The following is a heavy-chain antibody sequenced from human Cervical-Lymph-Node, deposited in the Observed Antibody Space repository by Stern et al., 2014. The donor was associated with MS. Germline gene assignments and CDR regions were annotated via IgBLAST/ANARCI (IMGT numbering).Heavy chain of an antibody. V-gene: IGHV5-51*01. J-gene: IGHJ4*02. CDR3: ARSKVELPIIGFDY. D-gene: IGHD1-7*01. CDR1: GYSVTNYW. Sequence: VQLVQSGAEVKKVGESLKISCKGSGYSVTNYWIGWVRQMPGRGLEWMGIIYVGDSDTRYSPSFLGRVTISADKAIGTAYLQWTSLQASDSAMYFCARSKVELPIIGFDYWGQGTSVTVSS. CDR2: IYVGDSDT.